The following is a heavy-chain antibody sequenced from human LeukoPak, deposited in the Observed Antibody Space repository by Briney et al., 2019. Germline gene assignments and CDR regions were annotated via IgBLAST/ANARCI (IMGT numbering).Heavy chain of an antibody. V-gene: IGHV4-59*01. CDR1: GGSISSYY. D-gene: IGHD2-15*01. J-gene: IGHJ4*02. Sequence: SETLSLTCTVSGGSISSYYWSWIRQPPGKGLEWIGYIYYSGSTNYNPSLKSRVTISVDTSKNQFSLKLSSVTAADTAVYYCARDRCSGGSCYDWGQGTLVTVSS. CDR3: ARDRCSGGSCYD. CDR2: IYYSGST.